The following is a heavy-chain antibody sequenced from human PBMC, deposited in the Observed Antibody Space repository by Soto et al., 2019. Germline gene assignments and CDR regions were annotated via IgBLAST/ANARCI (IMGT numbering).Heavy chain of an antibody. J-gene: IGHJ6*02. CDR2: LDGAGGST. Sequence: HLGGSLSLSCLASGFTFSDYAMTWVRHVPGRGLEWVASLDGAGGSTYYADSVRGRFTISRDNSQNTLFLQMKRLTVDDTAIYYCAAPRDEYGSGVSWFTYGMDIWGQGTTVTVSS. V-gene: IGHV3-23*01. CDR3: AAPRDEYGSGVSWFTYGMDI. D-gene: IGHD3-10*01. CDR1: GFTFSDYA.